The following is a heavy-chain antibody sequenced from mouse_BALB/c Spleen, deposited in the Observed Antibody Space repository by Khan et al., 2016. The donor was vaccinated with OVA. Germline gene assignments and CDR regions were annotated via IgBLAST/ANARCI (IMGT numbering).Heavy chain of an antibody. J-gene: IGHJ2*01. D-gene: IGHD1-3*01. CDR1: GFSLTSYG. CDR2: IWAGGST. Sequence: QVQLQQSGPGLVAPPQSLSITCNVSGFSLTSYGVHWVRQPPGKGLEWLGVIWAGGSTNYNSAHMSRLSISKDNSKSQVFLKMNSLQTDDTTMYYCARLEDIWGQGTTLTVSS. CDR3: ARLEDI. V-gene: IGHV2-9*02.